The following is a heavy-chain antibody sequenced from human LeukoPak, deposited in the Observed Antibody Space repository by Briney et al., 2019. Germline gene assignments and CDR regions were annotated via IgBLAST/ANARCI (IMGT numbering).Heavy chain of an antibody. CDR1: GFTFSSYA. J-gene: IGHJ4*02. V-gene: IGHV3-30*04. CDR3: ARPLFPRTSTHFDY. D-gene: IGHD1-1*01. CDR2: ISYDGSNK. Sequence: PGGSLRLSCAASGFTFSSYAMHWVRQAPGKGLEWVAVISYDGSNKYYADSVKGRFTISRDNSKNTLYLQMNSLRAEDTAVYYCARPLFPRTSTHFDYWGQGTLVTVSS.